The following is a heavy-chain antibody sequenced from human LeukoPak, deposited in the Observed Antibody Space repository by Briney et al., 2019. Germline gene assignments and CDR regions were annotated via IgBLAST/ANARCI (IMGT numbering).Heavy chain of an antibody. Sequence: SETLSLTCTVSGGSITSDSWSWIRQPPGKGLEWIGYIYYSGSTNYNPSLKSRVTMSVDTSKKQFSLKLSSVTAADTAVYYFARQWTTVAPYWYVDLWGRGTLVTVSS. J-gene: IGHJ2*01. CDR1: GGSITSDS. CDR3: ARQWTTVAPYWYVDL. D-gene: IGHD4-23*01. V-gene: IGHV4-59*01. CDR2: IYYSGST.